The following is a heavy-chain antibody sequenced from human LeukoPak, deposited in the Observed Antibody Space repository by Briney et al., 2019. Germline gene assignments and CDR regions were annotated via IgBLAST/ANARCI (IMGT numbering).Heavy chain of an antibody. V-gene: IGHV3-30*18. Sequence: GGSLRLSCAASGFIFSNYGMHWVRQAPGKGLEWVTFISYDGSNKYYADSVKGRFTISRDNSKNTLYLQMNSLRADDTAVYYCAKGSRVFDYWGQGTLVTVSS. CDR2: ISYDGSNK. CDR3: AKGSRVFDY. CDR1: GFIFSNYG. J-gene: IGHJ4*02.